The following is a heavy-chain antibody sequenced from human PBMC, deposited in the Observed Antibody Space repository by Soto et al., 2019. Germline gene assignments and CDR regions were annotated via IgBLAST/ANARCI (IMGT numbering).Heavy chain of an antibody. CDR2: IYYSGST. V-gene: IGHV4-59*01. CDR3: ARSPPAYDFWSGYYVQG. CDR1: GGSISSYY. D-gene: IGHD3-3*01. Sequence: SETLSLTCTVSGGSISSYYWSWIRQPPGKGLEWIGYIYYSGSTNYNPSLKSRVTISVDTSKNQFSLKLSSLTAADTAVYYCARSPPAYDFWSGYYVQGWGQGTLVTVSS. J-gene: IGHJ4*02.